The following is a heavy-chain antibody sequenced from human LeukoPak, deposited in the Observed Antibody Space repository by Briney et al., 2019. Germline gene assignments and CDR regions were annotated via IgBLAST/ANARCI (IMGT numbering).Heavy chain of an antibody. V-gene: IGHV3-11*04. Sequence: GGSLRLSCAASGFTFSDYYMSWIRQAPGKGLEWVSYISSSGSTIYYADSVKGRFTISRDNSKNTLYLQMNSLRAEDTAVYYCAKDPIPGGSGSYAFDIWGQGTMVTVSS. CDR3: AKDPIPGGSGSYAFDI. CDR2: ISSSGSTI. D-gene: IGHD3-10*01. J-gene: IGHJ3*02. CDR1: GFTFSDYY.